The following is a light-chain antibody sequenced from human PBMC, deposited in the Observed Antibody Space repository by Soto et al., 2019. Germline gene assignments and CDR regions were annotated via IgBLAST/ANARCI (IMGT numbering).Light chain of an antibody. Sequence: DVVLTQSPLSLPVTPGQPASISCRSSQSLVYSDGNTYLNWFQQRPGQSPRRLIYNVSKRDSGVPQRFSGSGSGTDFTLQISRVEAEDVGVYYCMQGTHWPPLTFVQVTRLAIK. V-gene: IGKV2-30*01. CDR1: QSLVYSDGNTY. CDR2: NVS. J-gene: IGKJ5*01. CDR3: MQGTHWPPLT.